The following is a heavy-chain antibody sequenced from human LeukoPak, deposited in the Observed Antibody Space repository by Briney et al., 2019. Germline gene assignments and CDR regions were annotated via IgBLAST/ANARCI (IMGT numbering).Heavy chain of an antibody. CDR1: GFTFSSYA. D-gene: IGHD3-22*01. J-gene: IGHJ4*02. V-gene: IGHV3-23*01. Sequence: PGGSLRLSCAASGFTFSSYAMSWVRQAPGKGLEWVSAISGSGGSTYYADSVKGRFTISRDNSKNTLYLQMNSLRAEDTALYYCAKVRDSGGYWRQAFDYWGQGTLVTVSS. CDR2: ISGSGGST. CDR3: AKVRDSGGYWRQAFDY.